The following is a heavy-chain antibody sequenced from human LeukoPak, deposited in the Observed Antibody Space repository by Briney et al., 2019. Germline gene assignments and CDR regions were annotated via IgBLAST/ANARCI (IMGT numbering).Heavy chain of an antibody. CDR3: AREVVYYDSSGLGPPYYYYGMDV. Sequence: ASVKVFCKASAYTFTRYNIRWVRQAPGQGLEWMGWITADNDYTNYAQKFQGRITMTTDTSTSTAYMELRSLRSDDTAVYYCAREVVYYDSSGLGPPYYYYGMDVWGQGTTVTVSS. D-gene: IGHD3-22*01. J-gene: IGHJ6*02. V-gene: IGHV1-18*01. CDR1: AYTFTRYN. CDR2: ITADNDYT.